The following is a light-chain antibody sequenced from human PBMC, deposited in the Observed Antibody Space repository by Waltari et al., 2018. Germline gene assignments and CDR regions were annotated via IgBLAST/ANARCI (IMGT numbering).Light chain of an antibody. J-gene: IGLJ3*02. Sequence: QSVLTQPPSVSGAPGQRGTISCPGSTSNIGAHYDVQWYQQVPGTAPKLLIYANNNRPSGVPDRFSGSRSGTSASLAITGLQAEDEADYYCQSYDNSLRGVFGGGTKLTVL. V-gene: IGLV1-40*01. CDR3: QSYDNSLRGV. CDR2: ANN. CDR1: TSNIGAHYD.